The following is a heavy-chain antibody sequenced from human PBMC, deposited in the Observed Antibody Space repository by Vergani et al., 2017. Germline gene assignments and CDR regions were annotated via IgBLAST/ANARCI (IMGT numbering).Heavy chain of an antibody. J-gene: IGHJ6*02. CDR2: VDPEDGET. Sequence: EVQLVQSGAEVTKPGATMKISCKVSGYTFTEHYMHWVKQAPGKGLEWMGLVDPEDGETIYAEKFKGRVTIAADTSTDTAHLELSSLRSEDTAVYYCSTPQTVTTGGMEVWGQGTTVIVSS. CDR1: GYTFTEHY. V-gene: IGHV1-69-2*01. CDR3: STPQTVTTGGMEV. D-gene: IGHD4-17*01.